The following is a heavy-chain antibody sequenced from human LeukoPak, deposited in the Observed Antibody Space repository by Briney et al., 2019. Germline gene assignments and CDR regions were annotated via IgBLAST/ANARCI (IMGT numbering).Heavy chain of an antibody. D-gene: IGHD6-25*01. V-gene: IGHV4-31*03. CDR1: GGSISSGGYY. Sequence: SETLSLTCTVSGGSISSGGYYWSWIRQHPGKGLEWIGCIYHSGTTYYNPSLKSRITISVDTSKNQFSLKLSSVTAADTAVYFCAGDRGGSYHYYGMDVWGQGTTVTVSS. CDR3: AGDRGGSYHYYGMDV. J-gene: IGHJ6*02. CDR2: IYHSGTT.